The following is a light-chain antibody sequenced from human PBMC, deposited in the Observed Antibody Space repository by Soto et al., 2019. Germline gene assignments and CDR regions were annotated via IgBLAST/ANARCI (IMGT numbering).Light chain of an antibody. V-gene: IGKV3-20*01. CDR3: QQYGSSPIT. Sequence: EIVLTQSPGTLSLSPGERATLSCRASQSVSSSYLGWYQQKPGQAPRLLIYGASNRATGIPGRFSGSGSGTDFTLTISRLEPEDFAVYYCQQYGSSPITFGQGTRLEIK. CDR1: QSVSSSY. CDR2: GAS. J-gene: IGKJ5*01.